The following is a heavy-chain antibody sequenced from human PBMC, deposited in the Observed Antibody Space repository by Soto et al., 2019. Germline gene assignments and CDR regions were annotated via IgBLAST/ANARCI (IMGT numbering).Heavy chain of an antibody. CDR2: IYYSGST. D-gene: IGHD3-22*01. CDR1: GGSISSYY. J-gene: IGHJ4*02. Sequence: SETLSLTCTVSGGSISSYYWSWIRQPPGKGLEWIGYIYYSGSTNYNPSLKSRVTISVDTSKNQFSLKLSSVTAADTAVYYCARHDYDSSGYYDYWGQGTPVTVSS. V-gene: IGHV4-59*08. CDR3: ARHDYDSSGYYDY.